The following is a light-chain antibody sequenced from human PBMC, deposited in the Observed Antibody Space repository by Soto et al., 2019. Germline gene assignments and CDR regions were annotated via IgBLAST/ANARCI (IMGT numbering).Light chain of an antibody. J-gene: IGKJ1*01. V-gene: IGKV3-15*01. CDR3: QQYNNWPRT. CDR2: GAS. Sequence: ELVMTQSPAILSVSPGERATLSCRASQSVSSNLVWYQQKPGQAPRLLIHGASTRATGIPARFSGSGSGTEFTLTISSLQSEDFAVYYCQQYNNWPRTFGQGTKVEIK. CDR1: QSVSSN.